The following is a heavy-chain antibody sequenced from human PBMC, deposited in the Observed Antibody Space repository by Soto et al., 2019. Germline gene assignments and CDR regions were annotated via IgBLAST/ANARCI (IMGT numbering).Heavy chain of an antibody. Sequence: EVQLVESGGGLVQPGGSLRLSCAASGFTVSTKYMSWVRQAPGKGLEWVSVIYSGGSTFYADSVRGRFTISRDNSKNTVNLQMNSLRAEDTAVYYCARDPWAADYWGREPWSPSPQ. CDR3: ARDPWAADY. D-gene: IGHD3-16*01. CDR1: GFTVSTKY. J-gene: IGHJ4*02. CDR2: IYSGGST. V-gene: IGHV3-66*01.